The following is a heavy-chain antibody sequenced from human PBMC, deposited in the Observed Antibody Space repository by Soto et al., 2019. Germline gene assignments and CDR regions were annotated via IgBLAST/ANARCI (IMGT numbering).Heavy chain of an antibody. CDR3: ARLPYPWGWFDP. Sequence: GGALRLSCAASGFSFSEYYISWIRQAPGKGLEWISYISNSGRTIYYADSLKGRFTISRDNAKNSLYLQMNSLRVDDTAMYYCARLPYPWGWFDPWGQGT. D-gene: IGHD3-16*01. CDR1: GFSFSEYY. CDR2: ISNSGRTI. V-gene: IGHV3-11*01. J-gene: IGHJ5*02.